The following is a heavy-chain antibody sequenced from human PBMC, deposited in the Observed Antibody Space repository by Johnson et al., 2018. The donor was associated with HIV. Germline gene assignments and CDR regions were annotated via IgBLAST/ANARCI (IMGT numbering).Heavy chain of an antibody. Sequence: VQLVESGGGLVKPGGSLRLSCAASGFTLDDYGMAWVRQAPGKGLEWVGRIYSKTDGGTTEYAAPVKGRFTISRDDSKNTLYLQMNSLRAEDTAVYFCAKDLGIVGAVHRTCDIWGQGTMVTVSS. V-gene: IGHV3-15*01. CDR2: IYSKTDGGTT. CDR1: GFTLDDYG. J-gene: IGHJ3*02. CDR3: AKDLGIVGAVHRTCDI. D-gene: IGHD1-26*01.